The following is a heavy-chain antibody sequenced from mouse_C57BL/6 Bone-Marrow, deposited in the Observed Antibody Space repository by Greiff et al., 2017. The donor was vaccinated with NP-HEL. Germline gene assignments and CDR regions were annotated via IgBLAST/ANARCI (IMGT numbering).Heavy chain of an antibody. J-gene: IGHJ2*01. CDR1: GYAFSSSW. Sequence: QVQLQQSGPELVKPGASVKISCKASGYAFSSSWMNWVKQRPGKGLEWIGRIYPGDGDTNYNGKFKGKATLTADKSSSTAYMQLSSLTSEDSAVYFCAREKLLRSFFDYWGQGTTLTVSS. CDR2: IYPGDGDT. CDR3: AREKLLRSFFDY. D-gene: IGHD1-1*01. V-gene: IGHV1-82*01.